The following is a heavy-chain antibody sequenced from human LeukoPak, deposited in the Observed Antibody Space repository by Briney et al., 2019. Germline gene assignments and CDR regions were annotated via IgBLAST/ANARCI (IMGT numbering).Heavy chain of an antibody. CDR1: GFTFSNYW. D-gene: IGHD2-15*01. CDR2: INSDGSSR. J-gene: IGHJ5*02. Sequence: PGGSLRLSCAASGFTFSNYWMHWVRQAPGKGLVWVSRINSDGSSRNYADSVKGRFTISRDNAKNTLYLQMNSLRAEDTAVYYCAKALRGGSGLNWFDPWGQGTLVTVSS. V-gene: IGHV3-74*01. CDR3: AKALRGGSGLNWFDP.